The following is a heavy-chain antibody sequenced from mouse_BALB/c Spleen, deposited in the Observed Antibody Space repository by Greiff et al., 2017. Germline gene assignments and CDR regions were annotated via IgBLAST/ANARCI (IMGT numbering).Heavy chain of an antibody. CDR3: ARERRYGLFDY. CDR1: GFSLTGYG. J-gene: IGHJ2*01. D-gene: IGHD2-14*01. V-gene: IGHV2-6-7*01. CDR2: IWGDGST. Sequence: QVQLKQSGPGLVAPSQSLSITCTVSGFSLTGYGVNWVRQPPGKGLEWLGMIWGDGSTDYNSALKSRLSISKDNSKSQVFLKMNSLQTDDTARYYCARERRYGLFDYWGQGTTLTVSS.